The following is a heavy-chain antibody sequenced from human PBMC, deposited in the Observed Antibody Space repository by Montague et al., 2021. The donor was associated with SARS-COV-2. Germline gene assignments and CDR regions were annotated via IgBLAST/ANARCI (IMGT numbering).Heavy chain of an antibody. Sequence: CAISGDSVSSNIATWNWIRQSPSRGLEWLGRTYYRSKWYNDYAESVKSRITIDPDTSKHQFSLHLNSVTPKDTAVYYCARIPVGSKYHFDFWGQGTLVTVSS. CDR2: TYYRSKWYN. J-gene: IGHJ4*02. V-gene: IGHV6-1*01. CDR3: ARIPVGSKYHFDF. D-gene: IGHD4-11*01. CDR1: GDSVSSNIAT.